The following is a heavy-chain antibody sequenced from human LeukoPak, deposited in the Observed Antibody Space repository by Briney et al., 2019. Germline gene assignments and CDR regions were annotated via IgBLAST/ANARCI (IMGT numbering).Heavy chain of an antibody. J-gene: IGHJ4*02. Sequence: ASVKVSCKASGYTFTGYYIHWVRQAPGQGLEWMGWINPNSGDTNYAQKFQGRVTMTRDTSISTAYMELSRLRSDDTAVYYCARGSGFYYDSTYWGQGTLVTVSS. CDR1: GYTFTGYY. CDR2: INPNSGDT. D-gene: IGHD3-22*01. CDR3: ARGSGFYYDSTY. V-gene: IGHV1-2*02.